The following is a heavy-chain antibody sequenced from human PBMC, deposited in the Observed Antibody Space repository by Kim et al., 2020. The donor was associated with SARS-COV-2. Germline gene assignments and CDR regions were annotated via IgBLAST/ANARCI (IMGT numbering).Heavy chain of an antibody. CDR3: ARLGGWYEIDY. CDR2: T. J-gene: IGHJ4*02. Sequence: TNYAQKLQGRVTMTTDTSTSTAYMELRSLRSDDTAVYYCARLGGWYEIDYWGQGTLVTVSS. D-gene: IGHD6-19*01. V-gene: IGHV1-18*01.